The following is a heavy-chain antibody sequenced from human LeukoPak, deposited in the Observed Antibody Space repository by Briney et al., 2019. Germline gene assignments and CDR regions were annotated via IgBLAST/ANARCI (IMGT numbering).Heavy chain of an antibody. V-gene: IGHV4-30-2*01. CDR2: IHDGGST. CDR1: GGSISSGGYY. CDR3: ARDSPKRYSGSYFDY. D-gene: IGHD1-26*01. J-gene: IGHJ4*02. Sequence: SQTLSLTCTVSGGSISSGGYYWSWIRQPPGKGLEWIGFIHDGGSTSYNSSLKSRVAISVDRSKNQFSLTLSSVTAADTAIYYCARDSPKRYSGSYFDYWGQGTLVTVSS.